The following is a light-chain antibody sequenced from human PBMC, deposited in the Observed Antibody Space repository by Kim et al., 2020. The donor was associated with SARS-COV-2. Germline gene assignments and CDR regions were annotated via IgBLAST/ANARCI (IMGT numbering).Light chain of an antibody. J-gene: IGKJ1*01. V-gene: IGKV1-33*01. Sequence: SASVGDRVTITCQASQDISNYLNWYQQKPGKAPKLLIYDASNLETGVPSRFSGSGSGTDFTFTISSLQPDDFATYYCQQYNDHSTFGQGTKVDIK. CDR2: DAS. CDR3: QQYNDHST. CDR1: QDISNY.